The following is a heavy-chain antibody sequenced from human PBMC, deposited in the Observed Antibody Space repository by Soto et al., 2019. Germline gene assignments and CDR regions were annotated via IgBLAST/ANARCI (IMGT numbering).Heavy chain of an antibody. J-gene: IGHJ4*02. CDR2: ISYDGRNK. CDR1: GFTFSSYG. Sequence: QVPLVESGGGVVQPGRSLRLSCAASGFTFSSYGMHWVRQAPGKGLEWVAVISYDGRNKYYADSVKGRFTISRDNSKNTLYLQMNSLRAEDTAVYYCARSPYSVSYLAYFDYWGQGTLVTVSS. V-gene: IGHV3-30*03. CDR3: ARSPYSVSYLAYFDY. D-gene: IGHD1-26*01.